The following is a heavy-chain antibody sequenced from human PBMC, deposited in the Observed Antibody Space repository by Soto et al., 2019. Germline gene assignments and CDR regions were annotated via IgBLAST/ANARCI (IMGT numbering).Heavy chain of an antibody. Sequence: SETLSLTCAVYGGSFSGYYWSWIRQPPGKGLEWIGEINHSGSTNYNPSLKSRVTISVDTSKNQFSLKLSSVTAADTAVYYCARGLNSGYDWSYDSSGFQSYYFDYWGQGTLVTVSS. D-gene: IGHD3-22*01. CDR1: GGSFSGYY. CDR2: INHSGST. V-gene: IGHV4-34*01. J-gene: IGHJ4*02. CDR3: ARGLNSGYDWSYDSSGFQSYYFDY.